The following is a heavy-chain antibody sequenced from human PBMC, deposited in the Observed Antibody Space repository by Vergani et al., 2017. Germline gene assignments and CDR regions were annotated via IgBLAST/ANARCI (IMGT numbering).Heavy chain of an antibody. J-gene: IGHJ4*02. CDR3: ARHDRKTYTATMGWYDY. Sequence: QVQLHESGPGLVKPSQTLSLTCTVSGGSITSGSFYWSWIRQPAGKGLEWIGRIHSSGTTNYNPSLKSRVTLSVDTSKNQLSLKLSSVTAADTALYFCARHDRKTYTATMGWYDYWGQGILVTVSS. D-gene: IGHD3-16*01. CDR2: IHSSGTT. V-gene: IGHV4-61*02. CDR1: GGSITSGSFY.